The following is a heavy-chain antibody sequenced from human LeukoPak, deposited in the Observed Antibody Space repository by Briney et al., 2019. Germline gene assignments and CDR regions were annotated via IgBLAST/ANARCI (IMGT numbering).Heavy chain of an antibody. CDR3: AXXGXXAXXAFDY. V-gene: IGHV3-30*02. CDR2: IRDDGSSK. Sequence: CXXSGFTFSTYGMHWVRQAPGKGLEGVTFIRDDGSSKYYSDSVTGRVTISRDNSKKTLYLQMNRQRREDTAVYYXAXXGXXAXXAFDYWGQGTLVTVSS. CDR1: GFTFSTYG. J-gene: IGHJ4*02.